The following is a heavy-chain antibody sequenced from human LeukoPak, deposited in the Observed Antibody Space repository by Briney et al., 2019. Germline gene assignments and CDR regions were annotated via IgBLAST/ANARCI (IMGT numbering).Heavy chain of an antibody. CDR1: GFTFSNAW. V-gene: IGHV3-23*01. Sequence: GGSLRLSCAASGFTFSNAWMSWVRQAPGKGLEWVSAISGSGGSTYCADSVKGRFTISRDNSKNTLYLQMNSLRAEDTAVYYCAKEPHSSSWYWGQGTLVTVSS. J-gene: IGHJ4*02. D-gene: IGHD6-13*01. CDR3: AKEPHSSSWY. CDR2: ISGSGGST.